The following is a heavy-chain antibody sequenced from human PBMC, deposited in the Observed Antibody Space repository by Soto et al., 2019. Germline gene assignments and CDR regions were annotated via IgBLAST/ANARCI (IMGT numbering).Heavy chain of an antibody. CDR1: GGSISSGTSY. J-gene: IGHJ5*02. CDR2: IFYSVSF. V-gene: IGHV4-31*03. CDR3: VREVVRGSPRFDP. Sequence: SETLSLTCTVSGGSISSGTSYWSWIRQRPGKVLEWIGYIFYSVSFYYTPSLRGRVMILADTSKNQFTLRLSSVTAADTAVYYCVREVVRGSPRFDPWGQGTLVTVSS. D-gene: IGHD3-10*01.